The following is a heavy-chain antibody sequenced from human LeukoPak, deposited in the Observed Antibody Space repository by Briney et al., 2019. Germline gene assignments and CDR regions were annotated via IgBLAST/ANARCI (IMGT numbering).Heavy chain of an antibody. CDR2: ISSSSSTI. Sequence: PGGSLRLSCAASGFTFSSYSMNWVRQAPGKGLEWVSYISSSSSTIYYADSVKGRFTISRDNAKNSLYLQMNSLRAEDTAVYYCARSRAYGDPPYDYWGQGTLVTVSS. CDR3: ARSRAYGDPPYDY. D-gene: IGHD4-17*01. CDR1: GFTFSSYS. V-gene: IGHV3-48*01. J-gene: IGHJ4*02.